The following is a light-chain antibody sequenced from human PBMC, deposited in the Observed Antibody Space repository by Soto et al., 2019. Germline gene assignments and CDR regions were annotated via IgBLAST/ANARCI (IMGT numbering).Light chain of an antibody. CDR2: KAS. V-gene: IGKV1-5*03. Sequence: DIQMTQSPSSLSASVGDRVTITCRASQSLSGYLNWYQQKPGKAPKLLIYKASSLESGVPSRFSGSGSGTEFTLTISSLQPDDFATYYCQQYNSYWTFGQGTKWIS. J-gene: IGKJ1*01. CDR1: QSLSGY. CDR3: QQYNSYWT.